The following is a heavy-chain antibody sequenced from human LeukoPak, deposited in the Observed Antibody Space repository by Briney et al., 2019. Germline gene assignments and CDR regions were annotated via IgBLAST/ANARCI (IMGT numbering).Heavy chain of an antibody. CDR3: ARKAVSGSGWYAFDF. V-gene: IGHV1-69*01. CDR2: IIPIFGTA. D-gene: IGHD6-19*01. Sequence: SVKVSCKASGGTFSSYAISWVRQAPGQGLEWMGGIIPIFGTANYAQKFQGRVTITADESTSTAYMELSSLRSEDTAVYYCARKAVSGSGWYAFDFWGQGSLVTVSS. CDR1: GGTFSSYA. J-gene: IGHJ4*02.